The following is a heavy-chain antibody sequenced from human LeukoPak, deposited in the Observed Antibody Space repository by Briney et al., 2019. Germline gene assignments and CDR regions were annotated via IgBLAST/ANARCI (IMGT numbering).Heavy chain of an antibody. CDR2: INHSGST. CDR1: GGSFSGYY. V-gene: IGHV4-34*01. J-gene: IGHJ5*02. Sequence: SETLSLTCAVYGGSFSGYYWSWIRQPPGKGLEWIGEINHSGSTNYNPSLKSRVTISVDTSKNQFSLKLSSVTAADTAVYYCARLIVRNRQWLARYDNWFDPWGQGTLVTVSS. D-gene: IGHD6-19*01. CDR3: ARLIVRNRQWLARYDNWFDP.